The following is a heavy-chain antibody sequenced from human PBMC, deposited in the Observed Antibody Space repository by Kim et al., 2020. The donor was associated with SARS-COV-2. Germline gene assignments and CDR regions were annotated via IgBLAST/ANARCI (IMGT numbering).Heavy chain of an antibody. V-gene: IGHV3-30-3*01. D-gene: IGHD4-4*01. J-gene: IGHJ6*02. CDR2: ISYDGSNK. CDR1: GFTFSSYA. Sequence: GGSLRLSCAASGFTFSSYAMHWVRQAPGKGLECVAVISYDGSNKYYADSVKGRFTISRDNSKNTLYLQMNSLRAEDTAVYYCARATTANYYYGMDVWGQGTTVTVSS. CDR3: ARATTANYYYGMDV.